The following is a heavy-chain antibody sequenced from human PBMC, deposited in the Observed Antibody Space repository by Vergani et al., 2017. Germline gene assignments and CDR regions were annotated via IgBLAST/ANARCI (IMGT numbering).Heavy chain of an antibody. D-gene: IGHD3-16*01. CDR3: ARRGDVRWPFDY. CDR1: GFSFSSHS. Sequence: EVQLVESGGGLVKPGGSLRLSCAASGFSFSSHSMNWVRQAPGKGLEWVSSISSSSSYIYYADSVKGRFTISRDNAKNSLYLQMNSLRAEDTAVYYCARRGDVRWPFDYWGQGTLVTVSS. V-gene: IGHV3-21*01. J-gene: IGHJ4*02. CDR2: ISSSSSYI.